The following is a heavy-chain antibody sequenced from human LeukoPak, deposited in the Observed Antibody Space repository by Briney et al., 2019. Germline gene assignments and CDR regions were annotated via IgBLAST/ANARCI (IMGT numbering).Heavy chain of an antibody. CDR2: ISPNSDGT. V-gene: IGHV1-2*02. Sequence: ASVKVSCKASGYTFTAYYIHWVRQAPGQGLEWMGWISPNSDGTNYAQKFQGRVTMTRDTSISTAYMELSRLRSDDTAVYYCARDPSGSAPDYWGQGTLVTVSS. CDR3: ARDPSGSAPDY. CDR1: GYTFTAYY. J-gene: IGHJ4*02. D-gene: IGHD3-10*01.